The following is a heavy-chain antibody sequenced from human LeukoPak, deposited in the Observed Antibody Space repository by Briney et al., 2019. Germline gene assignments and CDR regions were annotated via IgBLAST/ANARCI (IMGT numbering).Heavy chain of an antibody. D-gene: IGHD6-6*01. J-gene: IGHJ6*03. CDR1: GGTFSSYA. Sequence: ASVKVSCKASGGTFSSYAISWVRQAPGQGLEWMGWMNPNSGNTGYAQKFQGRVTITRNTSISTAYMELSSLRSEDTAVYYCARGEYSSTIYYYYYYMDVWGKGTTVTVSS. CDR2: MNPNSGNT. V-gene: IGHV1-8*03. CDR3: ARGEYSSTIYYYYYYMDV.